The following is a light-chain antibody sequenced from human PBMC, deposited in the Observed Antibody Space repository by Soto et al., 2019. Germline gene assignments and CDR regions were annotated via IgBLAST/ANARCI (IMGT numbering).Light chain of an antibody. Sequence: DIQMTQSPSSLSASVGDRVTITCQAIQDISKYLNWYQQKPGKAPKLLIYDASKLERGVPSRFSGRGSGTDFTFPISSLPPEDVGPNYCQHYYSYTQAFGQGAKVDIK. CDR1: QDISKY. CDR3: QHYYSYTQA. J-gene: IGKJ1*01. V-gene: IGKV1-33*01. CDR2: DAS.